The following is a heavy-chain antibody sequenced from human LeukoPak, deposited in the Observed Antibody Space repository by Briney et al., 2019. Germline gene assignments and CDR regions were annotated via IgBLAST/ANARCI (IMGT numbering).Heavy chain of an antibody. CDR1: GSTFSSYA. CDR3: ARLGSGWYWDY. V-gene: IGHV3-30-3*01. J-gene: IGHJ4*02. CDR2: ISYDGSNK. Sequence: PGGSLRLSCAASGSTFSSYAMHWVRQAPGKGLEGVAVISYDGSNKYYADSVKGRFTISRDNSKNTLYLQMNSLRAEDTAVYYCARLGSGWYWDYWGQGTLVTVSS. D-gene: IGHD6-19*01.